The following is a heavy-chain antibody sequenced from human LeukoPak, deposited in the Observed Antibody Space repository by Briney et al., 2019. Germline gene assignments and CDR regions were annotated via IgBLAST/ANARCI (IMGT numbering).Heavy chain of an antibody. Sequence: SETLSLTCTVSGGSISSSSYYWGWIRQPPGKGLEWIGSIYYSGSTYYNPSLKSRVTISVDTSKNQFSLKLSSVTAADMAVYYCASHIYCSSTSCPEENFDYWGQGTLVTVSS. CDR1: GGSISSSSYY. D-gene: IGHD2-2*01. V-gene: IGHV4-39*07. J-gene: IGHJ4*02. CDR2: IYYSGST. CDR3: ASHIYCSSTSCPEENFDY.